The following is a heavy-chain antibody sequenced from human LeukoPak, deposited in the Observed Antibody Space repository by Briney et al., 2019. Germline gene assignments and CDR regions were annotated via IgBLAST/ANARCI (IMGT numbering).Heavy chain of an antibody. D-gene: IGHD3-3*01. CDR2: VFFNGDT. CDR1: GGSISSSSYH. CDR3: AREAKKEHFVLRFLEWLGPGYFDY. V-gene: IGHV4-39*07. Sequence: SETLSLTCTYSGGSISSSSYHWGWIRQSPGKGLEWVASVFFNGDTYYNPSLKSRVTISVDTSKNQFYLKLSSVTAADTAMYYCAREAKKEHFVLRFLEWLGPGYFDYWGQGTLVTVSS. J-gene: IGHJ4*02.